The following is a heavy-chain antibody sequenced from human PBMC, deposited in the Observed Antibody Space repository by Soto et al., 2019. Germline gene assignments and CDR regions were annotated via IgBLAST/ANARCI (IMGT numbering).Heavy chain of an antibody. Sequence: GGSLRLSCAASGFTFSNYWMHWVRQTPGKGLVWVSRISSDGSSTKYADSVKGRFTISRDNARNTLFLQMNGLRAEDTAVYYCARVGVAPGTFDYWGQGTLVTVSS. CDR1: GFTFSNYW. D-gene: IGHD2-15*01. CDR2: ISSDGSST. CDR3: ARVGVAPGTFDY. V-gene: IGHV3-74*01. J-gene: IGHJ4*02.